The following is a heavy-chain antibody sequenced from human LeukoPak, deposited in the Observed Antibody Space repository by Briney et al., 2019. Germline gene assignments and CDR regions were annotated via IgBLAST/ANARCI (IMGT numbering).Heavy chain of an antibody. CDR1: GGTFSSYT. J-gene: IGHJ4*02. V-gene: IGHV1-69*02. CDR2: IIPILGIA. D-gene: IGHD2-2*01. CDR3: ARANALYCSSTSCLFDY. Sequence: GASVKVSCKASGGTFSSYTISWVRQAPGQGLEWMGRIIPILGIANYAQKFQGRVTITADKSTSTAYMELSRLRSDDTAIYYCARANALYCSSTSCLFDYWGQGTLVTVSS.